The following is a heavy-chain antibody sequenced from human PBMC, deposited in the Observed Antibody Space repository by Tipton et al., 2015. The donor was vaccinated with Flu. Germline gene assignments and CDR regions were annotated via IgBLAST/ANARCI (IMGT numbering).Heavy chain of an antibody. CDR3: TSMTTVTSGDYYGMDV. CDR1: GYTFTGYY. CDR2: INPNSGGT. Sequence: QSGPEVKKPEASVKVSCKASGYTFTGYYMHWVRQAPGQGLEWMGWINPNSGGTNYAQKFQGRVTMTRDTSISTAYIELSRLRSDDTAVYYCTSMTTVTSGDYYGMDVWGQGTTVTVSS. J-gene: IGHJ6*02. D-gene: IGHD4-11*01. V-gene: IGHV1-2*02.